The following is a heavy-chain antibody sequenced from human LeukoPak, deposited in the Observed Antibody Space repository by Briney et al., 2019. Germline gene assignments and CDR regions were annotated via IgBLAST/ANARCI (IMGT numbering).Heavy chain of an antibody. V-gene: IGHV3-48*04. Sequence: GGSLILSCAASGFSFSSYSVNWVRQAPGKGLEWVSYISGSGSTTYYADSVKGRFTISRDNAKNSLHLQMSSLRVEDTAVYYCARAYNDYGDIFFDYWGQGTLVTVSS. CDR2: ISGSGSTT. CDR3: ARAYNDYGDIFFDY. CDR1: GFSFSSYS. D-gene: IGHD4-17*01. J-gene: IGHJ4*02.